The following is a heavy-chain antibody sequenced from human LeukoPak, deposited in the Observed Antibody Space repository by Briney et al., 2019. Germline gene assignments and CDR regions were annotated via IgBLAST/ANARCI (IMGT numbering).Heavy chain of an antibody. D-gene: IGHD1-26*01. Sequence: ASVKVSCKVSGYTLTELSMHWVRQAPGKGLEWMGGFDPEDGETIYAQKFQGRVTVTEDTSTDTAYMELSSLRSEDTAVYYCAILPIRVGATFLLAFDYWGQGTLVTVSS. CDR3: AILPIRVGATFLLAFDY. CDR2: FDPEDGET. CDR1: GYTLTELS. J-gene: IGHJ4*02. V-gene: IGHV1-24*01.